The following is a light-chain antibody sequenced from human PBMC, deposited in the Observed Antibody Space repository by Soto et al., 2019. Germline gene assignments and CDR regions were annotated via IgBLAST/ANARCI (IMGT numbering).Light chain of an antibody. J-gene: IGKJ4*01. CDR1: QSVSTSY. Sequence: EIVLTQSPGTLSLSPGERATLSCRASQSVSTSYLAWYQQKPGQAPRLLIYGASSRATGIPDRFSGSGSGADFTLIISRLEPEDLAVYYCQQYGSVPLTFGGGTKVEIK. CDR2: GAS. V-gene: IGKV3-20*01. CDR3: QQYGSVPLT.